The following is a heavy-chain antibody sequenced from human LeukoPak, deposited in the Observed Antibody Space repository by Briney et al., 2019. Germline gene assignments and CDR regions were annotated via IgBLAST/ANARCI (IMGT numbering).Heavy chain of an antibody. CDR3: ARALATLTTNWFDP. Sequence: ASVKVSCKASGYTFTSYGISWVRQAPGQGLEWMGWISAYNGNTNYAQKLQGRVTMTTDTSTSTAYMELRSLRSDDTAVYYCARALATLTTNWFDPWGQGTLVTVSS. CDR1: GYTFTSYG. J-gene: IGHJ5*02. D-gene: IGHD7-27*01. V-gene: IGHV1-18*01. CDR2: ISAYNGNT.